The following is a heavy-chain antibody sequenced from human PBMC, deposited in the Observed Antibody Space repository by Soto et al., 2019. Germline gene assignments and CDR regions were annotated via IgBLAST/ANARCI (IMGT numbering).Heavy chain of an antibody. CDR2: IDSTSMHI. CDR3: ARLVGAYQHYIDY. Sequence: GVSLGISCAASGFTFSSNSMIWVRQAPGKGLEWVSYIDSTSMHIYYADSVKGRFTITRDNAKKSVYLQMTSLRAEDTAVYYCARLVGAYQHYIDYWGQGTLVTVSS. D-gene: IGHD1-26*01. V-gene: IGHV3-21*01. J-gene: IGHJ4*02. CDR1: GFTFSSNS.